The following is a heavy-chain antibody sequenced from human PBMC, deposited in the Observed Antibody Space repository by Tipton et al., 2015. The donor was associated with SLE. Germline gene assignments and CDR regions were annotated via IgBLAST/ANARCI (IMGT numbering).Heavy chain of an antibody. CDR3: ARDHNGDFGYFDS. Sequence: SLRLSCAASGFTFSSFGMHWVRQAPGKGLEWVADIWYDGSNRYYTDSVKGRFTISRDNSKNTLYLQMDSLRAEDTAVYYCARDHNGDFGYFDSWGQGTLVTVSS. CDR2: IWYDGSNR. V-gene: IGHV3-33*01. D-gene: IGHD4-17*01. J-gene: IGHJ4*02. CDR1: GFTFSSFG.